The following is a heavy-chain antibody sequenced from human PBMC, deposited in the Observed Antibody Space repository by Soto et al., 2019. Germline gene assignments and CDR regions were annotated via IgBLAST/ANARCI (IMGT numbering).Heavy chain of an antibody. J-gene: IGHJ4*02. D-gene: IGHD6-19*01. CDR1: GGTFSSYA. V-gene: IGHV1-69*12. Sequence: QVQLVQSGAEVKKPGSSVKVSCKASGGTFSSYAISWVRQAPGQGLEWMGGIIPIFGTANYAQKFQGRVTITANXXTXTXXMELSSLRSEDTAVYYCARGIGSGWYGASGYSFDYWGQGTLVTVSS. CDR2: IIPIFGTA. CDR3: ARGIGSGWYGASGYSFDY.